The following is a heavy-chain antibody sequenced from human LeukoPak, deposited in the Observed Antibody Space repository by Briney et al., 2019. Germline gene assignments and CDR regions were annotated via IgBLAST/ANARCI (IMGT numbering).Heavy chain of an antibody. Sequence: GGSLRLSYAASGFTFSSYSMNWVRQAPGKGLEWVSSISSSSSYIYYADSVKGRFTISRDNAKNSLYLQMNSLRAEDTAVYYCASLTTVTTDGMDVWGQGTTVTVSS. CDR3: ASLTTVTTDGMDV. CDR1: GFTFSSYS. J-gene: IGHJ6*02. CDR2: ISSSSSYI. V-gene: IGHV3-21*01. D-gene: IGHD4-11*01.